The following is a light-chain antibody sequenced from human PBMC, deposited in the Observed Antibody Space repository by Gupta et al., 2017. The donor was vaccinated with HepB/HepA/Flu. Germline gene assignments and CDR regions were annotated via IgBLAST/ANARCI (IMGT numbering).Light chain of an antibody. V-gene: IGKV1-39*01. CDR1: QSISTC. CDR3: QQSYITPLT. CDR2: TAS. Sequence: DIQMTQSPFSLSPFVGDRVTITCRASQSISTCLNWYQQKAGRALKLLIYTASSLESGVPSRFSGSGSGTDFTLTISSLQPEDFATYYCQQSYITPLTFGGGTKVEI. J-gene: IGKJ4*01.